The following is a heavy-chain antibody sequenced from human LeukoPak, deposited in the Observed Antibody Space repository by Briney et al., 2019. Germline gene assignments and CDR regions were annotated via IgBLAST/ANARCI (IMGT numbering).Heavy chain of an antibody. CDR2: IVVGSGNT. J-gene: IGHJ5*02. CDR3: AADRVGPTDYNWFDP. V-gene: IGHV1-58*02. D-gene: IGHD1-26*01. CDR1: GFTFTSSA. Sequence: RASVKVSCKASGFTFTSSAMQWVRQARGQRLEWIGWIVVGSGNTNYAQKFQERVTITRDMSTSTAYMELSSLRSEDTAVYYCAADRVGPTDYNWFDPWGQGTLVTVSS.